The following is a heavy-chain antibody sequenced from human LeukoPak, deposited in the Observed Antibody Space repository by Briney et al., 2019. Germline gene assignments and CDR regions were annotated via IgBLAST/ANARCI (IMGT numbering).Heavy chain of an antibody. CDR2: INHSGST. CDR3: ARYCSNTSCYMGSLGYYYGMDV. J-gene: IGHJ6*02. CDR1: GGSFSGYY. Sequence: PSETLSLTCAVYGGSFSGYYWSWIRQPPGKGLEWIGEINHSGSTNYNPSLKSRVTISVDTSKNQFSLKLSSVTAADTAVYYCARYCSNTSCYMGSLGYYYGMDVWGQGTTVTVSS. V-gene: IGHV4-34*01. D-gene: IGHD2-2*02.